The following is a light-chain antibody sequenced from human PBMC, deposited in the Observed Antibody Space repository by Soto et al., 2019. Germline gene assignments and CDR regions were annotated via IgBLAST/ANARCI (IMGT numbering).Light chain of an antibody. V-gene: IGLV3-25*02. CDR2: KDS. J-gene: IGLJ1*01. CDR1: ALPKQY. Sequence: SYALTQPPSVSVSPGQTARITCSGDALPKQYAYWYQQKPGQAPVLVIYKDSERPSGIPERFSGSSSGTTVTLTISGVQAEDEADYYCQSADSSGTYVFGTGTKV. CDR3: QSADSSGTYV.